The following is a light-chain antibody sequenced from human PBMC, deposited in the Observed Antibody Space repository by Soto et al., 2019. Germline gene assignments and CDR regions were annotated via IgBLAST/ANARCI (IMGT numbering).Light chain of an antibody. J-gene: IGKJ4*01. Sequence: DIQMTQSPSTLSASVGDRVTITCRASQSISSWLAWYQQKPGKAPTLLIYKASNLESGVPSRFSGSGSGTEFTLTISSLQPDDFATYYCQQYNSYSLTFGGGTKVEIK. CDR2: KAS. CDR1: QSISSW. CDR3: QQYNSYSLT. V-gene: IGKV1-5*03.